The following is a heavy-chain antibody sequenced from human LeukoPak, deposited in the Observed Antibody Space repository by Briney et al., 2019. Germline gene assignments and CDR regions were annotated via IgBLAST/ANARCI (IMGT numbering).Heavy chain of an antibody. V-gene: IGHV4-34*01. J-gene: IGHJ4*02. CDR1: GGSFSGYY. CDR3: ARNKQLWLPYVDY. Sequence: SETLSLTCAVYGGSFSGYYWSWIRQPPGKGPEWIGEINHSGSTNYNPSLKSRVTISVDTSKNQFSLKLSSVTAADTAVYYCARNKQLWLPYVDYWGQGTLVTVPS. CDR2: INHSGST. D-gene: IGHD5-18*01.